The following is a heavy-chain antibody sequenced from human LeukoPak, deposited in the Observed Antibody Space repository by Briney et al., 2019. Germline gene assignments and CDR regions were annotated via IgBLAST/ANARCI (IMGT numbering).Heavy chain of an antibody. CDR1: GYSIRSSNW. CDR2: IYYSGST. J-gene: IGHJ3*02. V-gene: IGHV4-28*03. D-gene: IGHD3-10*01. Sequence: SDTLSLTCAVSGYSIRSSNWWGWIRQPPGKGLEWIGYIYYSGSTYYNPSLKSRVTMSVDTPKNQFSLKLSSVTAVDTAVYYCARGSGILDAFDIWGQGTMVSVSS. CDR3: ARGSGILDAFDI.